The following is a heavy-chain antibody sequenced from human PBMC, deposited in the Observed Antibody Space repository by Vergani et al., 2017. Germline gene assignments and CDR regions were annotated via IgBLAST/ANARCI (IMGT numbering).Heavy chain of an antibody. V-gene: IGHV4-39*01. CDR3: ATCYYDRSGYYYLSAFDI. D-gene: IGHD3-22*01. J-gene: IGHJ3*02. Sequence: QLQLQESGPGLVKPSETLSLICTVSGGSINPSSSFWGWIRQSPGKGLEWIGSINYVGRTYYIPSLQSRATVFVDTSKNQFSLNLTSVTAADTAVYYCATCYYDRSGYYYLSAFDIWGQGTMVTVSS. CDR2: INYVGRT. CDR1: GGSINPSSSF.